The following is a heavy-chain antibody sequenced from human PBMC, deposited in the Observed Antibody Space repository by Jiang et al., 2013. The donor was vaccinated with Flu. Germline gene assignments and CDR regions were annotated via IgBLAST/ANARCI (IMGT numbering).Heavy chain of an antibody. CDR3: ARHGPDYDILTGPRIPFDY. Sequence: PGLVKPSETLSLTCTVSGGSISSSSYYWGWIRQPPGRGLEWIGGIYYSGSTYYNPSLKSRVTISVDTSKNQFSLKLSSVTAADTAVYYCARHGPDYDILTGPRIPFDYWGQGTLVTVSS. CDR1: GGSISSSSYY. D-gene: IGHD3-9*01. V-gene: IGHV4-39*01. J-gene: IGHJ4*02. CDR2: IYYSGST.